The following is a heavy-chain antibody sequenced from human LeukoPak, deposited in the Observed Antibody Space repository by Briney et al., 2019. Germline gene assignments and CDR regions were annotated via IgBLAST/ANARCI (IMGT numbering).Heavy chain of an antibody. CDR3: ARDIPVAGTLGWFDP. D-gene: IGHD6-19*01. Sequence: GGSLRLSCVASGFTLSVYWMSWVRQAPGKGLEWVAKIKQDGSEKHYVDSVKGRFTISRDNAKNSPYLQVNSLRAEDTAVYFCARDIPVAGTLGWFDPWGQGTLVTVSS. V-gene: IGHV3-7*04. CDR2: IKQDGSEK. J-gene: IGHJ5*02. CDR1: GFTLSVYW.